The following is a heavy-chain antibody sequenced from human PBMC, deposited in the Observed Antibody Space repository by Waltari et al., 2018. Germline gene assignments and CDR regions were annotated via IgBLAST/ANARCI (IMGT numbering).Heavy chain of an antibody. V-gene: IGHV3-21*01. J-gene: IGHJ4*02. Sequence: EVQLVESGGGLVKPGGSLRLSCAASGFTFSRYGMNWVRQAPGKGLEWVSFISVGGRYIYYADSVKGRFTISRDNAKNSLYLQMNSLRAEDTALYYCARDPYSSGWSDYWGQGTLVTVSS. CDR3: ARDPYSSGWSDY. CDR1: GFTFSRYG. CDR2: ISVGGRYI. D-gene: IGHD6-19*01.